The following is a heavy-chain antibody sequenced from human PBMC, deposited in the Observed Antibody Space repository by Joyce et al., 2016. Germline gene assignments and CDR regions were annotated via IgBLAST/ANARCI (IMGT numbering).Heavy chain of an antibody. CDR3: AKGLKTQTYSFDY. Sequence: EVQLSESGGGLLQPGKSLRLSCAASGFIFSSYSMSWVRQAPGKGLEWVSAIRASGGSTYYADSVRGRFTISRDNSKNTVYLQLNSLRAEDTAVFYCAKGLKTQTYSFDYWGQGTLVTVSS. CDR2: IRASGGST. CDR1: GFIFSSYS. V-gene: IGHV3-23*01. J-gene: IGHJ4*02.